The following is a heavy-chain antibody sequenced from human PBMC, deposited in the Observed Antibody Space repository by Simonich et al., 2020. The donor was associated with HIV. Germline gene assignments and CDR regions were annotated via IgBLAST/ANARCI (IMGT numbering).Heavy chain of an antibody. CDR3: ARVAYTIALDY. Sequence: EVQLVESGGGLVQPGGSLRLSCAASGFTFSSYEMNWVRQAPGKGLEWVSKISSSSTYIYYADTVKGRFTISRDNAKNSLYLQMNSLRAEDTAVYYCARVAYTIALDYWGQGTLVTVSS. CDR1: GFTFSSYE. J-gene: IGHJ4*02. D-gene: IGHD3-16*01. V-gene: IGHV3-48*03. CDR2: ISSSSTYI.